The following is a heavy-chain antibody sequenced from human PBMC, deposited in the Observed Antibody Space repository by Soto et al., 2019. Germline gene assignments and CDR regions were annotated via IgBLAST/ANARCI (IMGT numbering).Heavy chain of an antibody. V-gene: IGHV3-11*01. J-gene: IGHJ4*02. CDR2: IGTSETTM. CDR1: GFTFSDHY. CDR3: ARGGVYLDY. Sequence: QVQLVESGGGLVKPGGSLRLSCVASGFTFSDHYMSWIRQAPGKGLEWISFIGTSETTMYYTDSVMGRFTISRDNAKNSLLLQMNSLRADDTDLYYCARGGVYLDYWGQGILVTVSS.